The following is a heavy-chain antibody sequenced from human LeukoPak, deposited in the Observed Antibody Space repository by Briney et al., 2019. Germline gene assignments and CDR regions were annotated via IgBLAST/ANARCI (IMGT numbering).Heavy chain of an antibody. J-gene: IGHJ4*02. CDR2: ISIGSTYI. CDR1: GFTFGSFG. V-gene: IGHV3-21*01. Sequence: GGSLRLSCVVSGFTFGSFGMNWVRQVPGKGLEWVSSISIGSTYIYYEDSVKGRFTISRDDAKNSLYLEMNSLRAEDTAIYYCVRGGSGYDWNYWGQGTLVTVSS. D-gene: IGHD5-12*01. CDR3: VRGGSGYDWNY.